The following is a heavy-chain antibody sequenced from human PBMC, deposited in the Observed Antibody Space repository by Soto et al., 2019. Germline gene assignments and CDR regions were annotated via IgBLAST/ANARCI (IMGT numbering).Heavy chain of an antibody. CDR2: IIPIFGTA. CDR3: ASRVDTAMVRSYSFAS. J-gene: IGHJ4*02. Sequence: GVSVKVACKASVCTFSSYAISCVRQAPGQGLEWRGGIIPIFGTANYAQKFQGRVTVTGDESTRTAYMELSSRRPEDTAVYYCASRVDTAMVRSYSFASWGQGTLVTVSS. CDR1: VCTFSSYA. D-gene: IGHD5-18*01. V-gene: IGHV1-69*13.